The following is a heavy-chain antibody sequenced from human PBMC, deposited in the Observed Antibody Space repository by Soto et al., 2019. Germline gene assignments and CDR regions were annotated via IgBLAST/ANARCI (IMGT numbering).Heavy chain of an antibody. Sequence: ASVKVSCKASGYTFTGYYMHWVRQAPGQGLEWMGWINPNSGGTNYAQNFQGRVTMTRDTSSSTASMELSRLRSDDTAVYYCAREAMAQGAFDIWGQGTMVTVSS. CDR2: INPNSGGT. V-gene: IGHV1-2*02. CDR3: AREAMAQGAFDI. J-gene: IGHJ3*02. CDR1: GYTFTGYY.